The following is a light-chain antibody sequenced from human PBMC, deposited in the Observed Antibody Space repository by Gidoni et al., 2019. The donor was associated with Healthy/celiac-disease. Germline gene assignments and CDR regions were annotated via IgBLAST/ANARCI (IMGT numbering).Light chain of an antibody. CDR2: DAS. CDR3: QQREA. CDR1: QSVSSY. J-gene: IGKJ4*01. V-gene: IGKV3-11*01. Sequence: EIVLTQSPATLSLSPGESATLSCRASQSVSSYLAWYQQKPGQAPRLLIYDASNRATGIPARFSGSGSGTDFTLTISSLEPEDFAVYYCQQREAFGGGTKVEIK.